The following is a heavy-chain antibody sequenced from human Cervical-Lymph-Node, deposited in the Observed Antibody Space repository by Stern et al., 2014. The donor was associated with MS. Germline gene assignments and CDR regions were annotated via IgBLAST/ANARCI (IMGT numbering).Heavy chain of an antibody. CDR3: AKESGYQLLLRFAY. D-gene: IGHD2-2*01. CDR1: GFTFSSYG. Sequence: VQLEESGGGVVQPGRSLRLSCAASGFTFSSYGMHWVRQAPGKGLEWVAVISYDGSNKYYADSVKGRFTISRDNSKKPLYLQMNSLRAEDTAVYYCAKESGYQLLLRFAYWGQGTLVTVSS. V-gene: IGHV3-30*18. CDR2: ISYDGSNK. J-gene: IGHJ4*02.